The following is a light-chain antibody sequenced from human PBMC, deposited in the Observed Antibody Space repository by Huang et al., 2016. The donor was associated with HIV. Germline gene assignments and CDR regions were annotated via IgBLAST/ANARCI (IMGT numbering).Light chain of an antibody. CDR2: DAS. Sequence: DIQMTQSPSSVSASVGDRVTITCQASHDIRKYLNWYQQKAGKAPKLLIYDASNLEAVVPSRFNGSGSWTDFTFTISGLQPEDIATYFCQQYDDLYTFGQGTKVEIK. CDR1: HDIRKY. CDR3: QQYDDLYT. J-gene: IGKJ2*01. V-gene: IGKV1-33*01.